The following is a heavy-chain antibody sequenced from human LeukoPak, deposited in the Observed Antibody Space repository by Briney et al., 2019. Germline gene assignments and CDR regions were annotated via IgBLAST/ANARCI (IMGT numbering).Heavy chain of an antibody. CDR2: INHSGST. V-gene: IGHV4-34*01. D-gene: IGHD3-10*01. CDR1: GGSFSGYY. J-gene: IGHJ3*02. CDR3: AKSNGYGLVDI. Sequence: SETLSLTCAVYGGSFSGYYWSWIRQPPGKGLEWIGEINHSGSTNYNPSLKSRVTISVDTSKNQFSLKLSSVTAADTAVYYCAKSNGYGLVDIWGQGIMVTVSS.